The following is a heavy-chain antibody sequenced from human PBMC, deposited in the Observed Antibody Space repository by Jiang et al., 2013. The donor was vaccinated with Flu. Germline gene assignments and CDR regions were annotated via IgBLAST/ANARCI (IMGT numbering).Heavy chain of an antibody. CDR2: IYYSGST. CDR3: ARDTAIVVVSAASNWYFDL. D-gene: IGHD2-2*01. Sequence: PGLVKPSETLSLTCTVSGGSISNYYWSWIRQPPGKGLEWIGYIYYSGSTNYNPSLKSRVTISVDTSKNQFSLKLSSVTAADTAVYYCARDTAIVVVSAASNWYFDLWGRGTLVTVSS. J-gene: IGHJ2*01. V-gene: IGHV4-59*01. CDR1: GGSISNYY.